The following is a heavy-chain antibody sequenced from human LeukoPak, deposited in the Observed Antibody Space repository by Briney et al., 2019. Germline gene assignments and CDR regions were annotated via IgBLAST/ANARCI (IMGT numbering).Heavy chain of an antibody. Sequence: WGSLRLSCAASGFTFSSYAMSWVRQAPGKGLEWVSAISGSGGSTYYADSVKGRFTISRDNSKNTLYLQMNSLRAEDTAVYYCARDDQGSCTSSRCYKWFDPWGQGTLVTVSS. D-gene: IGHD2-2*02. CDR3: ARDDQGSCTSSRCYKWFDP. CDR2: ISGSGGST. V-gene: IGHV3-23*01. CDR1: GFTFSSYA. J-gene: IGHJ5*02.